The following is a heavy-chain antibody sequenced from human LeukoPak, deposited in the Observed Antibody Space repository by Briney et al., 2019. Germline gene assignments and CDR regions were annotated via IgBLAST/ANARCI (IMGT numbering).Heavy chain of an antibody. CDR1: GGSISSSSYY. CDR2: IYYSGST. CDR3: ARDSYRPSRTESNWFDP. V-gene: IGHV4-39*07. Sequence: SETLSLTCTVSGGSISSSSYYWGWIRQPPGKGLEWIGSIYYSGSTYYNPSLKSRVTISVDTSKNQFSLKLSSVTAADTAVYYCARDSYRPSRTESNWFDPWGQGTLVTVSS. D-gene: IGHD1-14*01. J-gene: IGHJ5*02.